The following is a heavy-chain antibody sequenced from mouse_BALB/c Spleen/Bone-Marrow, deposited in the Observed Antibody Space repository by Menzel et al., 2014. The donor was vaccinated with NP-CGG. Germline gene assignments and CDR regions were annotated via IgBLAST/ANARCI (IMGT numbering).Heavy chain of an antibody. V-gene: IGHV1-53*01. CDR3: TREGAY. Sequence: VQLQQSGAELVKPGASVKLSCKASGYTFNSYYMYWVKQRPGQGLEWIGEFNPSNGGINFNEKFKSKATLIVDKSSSTAYMQLSSLTSEDSAVYYCTREGAYWGQGTLVTVSA. CDR1: GYTFNSYY. J-gene: IGHJ3*01. CDR2: FNPSNGGI.